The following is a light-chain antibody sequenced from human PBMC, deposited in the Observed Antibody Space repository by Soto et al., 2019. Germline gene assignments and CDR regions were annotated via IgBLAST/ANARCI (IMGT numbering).Light chain of an antibody. CDR2: DAS. V-gene: IGKV3-20*01. CDR1: QSVSSY. J-gene: IGKJ4*01. Sequence: IVLTQSPATLSLSPGERATLSCRASQSVSSYLAWHQQKPGQAPRLLIHDASSRATGISDRFTGSGSGTDFTLTITTLEPEDFAVYYCQQYGSSLPLTFGGGTKVDIK. CDR3: QQYGSSLPLT.